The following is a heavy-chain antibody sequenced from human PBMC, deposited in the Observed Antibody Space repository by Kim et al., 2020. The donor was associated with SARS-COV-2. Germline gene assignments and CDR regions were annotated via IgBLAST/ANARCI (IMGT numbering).Heavy chain of an antibody. CDR3: AKDPTCFWALWRDAFDI. J-gene: IGHJ3*02. V-gene: IGHV3-66*01. D-gene: IGHD3-3*01. Sequence: VNGRLTISTDNSKSTQYRQMNSLRAEDTAVYYCAKDPTCFWALWRDAFDIWGQGTMVTVSS.